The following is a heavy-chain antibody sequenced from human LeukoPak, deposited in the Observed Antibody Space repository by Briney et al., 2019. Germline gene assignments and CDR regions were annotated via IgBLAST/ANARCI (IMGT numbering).Heavy chain of an antibody. Sequence: GASVKVSCKASGYIFTDYYMHWVRQAPGQELGWMGRINPNSGGTNYAQKFQGRVTMTRDTSTSTVYMELSSLRSDDTAVYYCARTAARRFDYWGQGTLVTVSS. CDR2: INPNSGGT. J-gene: IGHJ4*02. V-gene: IGHV1/OR15-1*04. CDR3: ARTAARRFDY. D-gene: IGHD6-6*01. CDR1: GYIFTDYY.